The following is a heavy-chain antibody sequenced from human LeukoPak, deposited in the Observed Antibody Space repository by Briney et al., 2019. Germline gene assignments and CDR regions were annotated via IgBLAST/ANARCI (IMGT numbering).Heavy chain of an antibody. CDR3: ARSGYGSGSYYKDAFDI. Sequence: ASVKVSCKASGYTFTGYYMHWVRQAPGQGLEWMGWINPNSGGTNYAQKFQGRVTMTRDTSISTAYMELSSLRSEDTAVYYCARSGYGSGSYYKDAFDIWGQGTMVTVSS. V-gene: IGHV1-2*02. D-gene: IGHD3-10*01. J-gene: IGHJ3*02. CDR2: INPNSGGT. CDR1: GYTFTGYY.